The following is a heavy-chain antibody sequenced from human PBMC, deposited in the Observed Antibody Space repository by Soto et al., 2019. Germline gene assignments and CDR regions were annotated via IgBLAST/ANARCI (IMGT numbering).Heavy chain of an antibody. CDR3: ATPAEPLDAAMLKGLAH. V-gene: IGHV1-69*01. J-gene: IGHJ4*02. CDR2: IIPIFGAP. CDR1: GGTFSNTA. Sequence: QVQLVQSGAEVKKPGSSVKVSCKASGGTFSNTAFIWVRQAPGQGLEWMGGIIPIFGAPNYAQKFQGRHMISADDSASKAYMELNTLTSEDTAVYYCATPAEPLDAAMLKGLAHWGQGTLVTVSS. D-gene: IGHD2-8*01.